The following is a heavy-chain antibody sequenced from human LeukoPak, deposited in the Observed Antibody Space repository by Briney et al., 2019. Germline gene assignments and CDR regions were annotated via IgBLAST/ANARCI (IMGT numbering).Heavy chain of an antibody. CDR2: ISAYNGNT. CDR3: ARDKYSSSWPSRRGYFQH. J-gene: IGHJ1*01. D-gene: IGHD6-13*01. V-gene: IGHV1-18*01. CDR1: GYTFTSYG. Sequence: RASVKVSCKASGYTFTSYGISWVRQAPGQGLEWMGWISAYNGNTNYAQKLQGRVTMTTDTSTSTAYMELRSLRSDDTAVYYCARDKYSSSWPSRRGYFQHWGQGTLVTVSS.